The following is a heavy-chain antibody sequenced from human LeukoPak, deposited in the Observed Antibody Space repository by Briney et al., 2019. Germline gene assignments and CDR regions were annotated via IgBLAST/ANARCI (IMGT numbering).Heavy chain of an antibody. V-gene: IGHV1-2*02. J-gene: IGHJ4*02. Sequence: ASVKVSCKASGYTFTAHYMHWVRQAPGQGLEWMGWIYPNTGGTNYAQKFQGRVTMTRDTSISTAYMELSRLTSDDTAVYYCARGYYDSSGYYYWGQGTLVTVSS. CDR2: IYPNTGGT. D-gene: IGHD3-22*01. CDR1: GYTFTAHY. CDR3: ARGYYDSSGYYY.